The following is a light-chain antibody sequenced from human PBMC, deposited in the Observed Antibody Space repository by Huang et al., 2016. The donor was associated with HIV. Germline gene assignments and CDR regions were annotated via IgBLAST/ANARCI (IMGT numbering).Light chain of an antibody. CDR3: KQYTKSPPT. CDR2: DAS. J-gene: IGKJ1*01. V-gene: IGKV3-20*01. Sequence: DIVLTQSPGTLSLSPGERATLSCRASQSVGSNFLGWYQQKPGQAPRLLIYDASYRASGIPARFSGSGSWTDFTLTIRRMDPEDFAVYYCKQYTKSPPTFGQGTKVEI. CDR1: QSVGSNF.